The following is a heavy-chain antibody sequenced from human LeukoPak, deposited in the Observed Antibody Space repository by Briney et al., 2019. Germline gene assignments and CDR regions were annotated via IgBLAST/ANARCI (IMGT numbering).Heavy chain of an antibody. V-gene: IGHV4-30-4*01. CDR3: AREYYDSSGYRGKFAFDI. Sequence: SETLSLTCTVSGGSISSGDYYWSWIRQPPGKGLEWIGYIYYSGSTYYNPSLKSRVTISVDTSKNQFSLKLSSVTAADTAVYYCAREYYDSSGYRGKFAFDIWGQGTMVTVSS. CDR1: GGSISSGDYY. CDR2: IYYSGST. J-gene: IGHJ3*02. D-gene: IGHD3-22*01.